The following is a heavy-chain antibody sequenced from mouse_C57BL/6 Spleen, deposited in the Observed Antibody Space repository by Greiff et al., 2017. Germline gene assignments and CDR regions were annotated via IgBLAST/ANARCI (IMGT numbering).Heavy chain of an antibody. CDR1: GYTFTSYW. CDR2: IHPNSGST. V-gene: IGHV1-64*01. Sequence: VQLQQPGAELVKPGASVKLSCKASGYTFTSYWMHWVKQRPGQGLEWIGMIHPNSGSTNYNEKFKSKATLTVDKSSSTAYMQLSSLTSEDSAVYYCARSVYSNYVYFDYWGQGTTLTVSS. J-gene: IGHJ2*01. CDR3: ARSVYSNYVYFDY. D-gene: IGHD2-5*01.